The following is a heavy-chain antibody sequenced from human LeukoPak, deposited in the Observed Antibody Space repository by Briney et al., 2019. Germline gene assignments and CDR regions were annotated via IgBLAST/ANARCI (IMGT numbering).Heavy chain of an antibody. CDR2: ISSTSSTI. CDR1: GFTFNTYG. J-gene: IGHJ4*02. CDR3: ARVQEWPHFDY. Sequence: PGRSLRLSSAASGFTFNTYGMNWVRQAPGKGLEWVSYISSTSSTIYYADSVKGRFTISRDNAKNSLYLQINSLRAEDTAVYYCARVQEWPHFDYWGQGTLVTVSS. D-gene: IGHD1-1*01. V-gene: IGHV3-48*01.